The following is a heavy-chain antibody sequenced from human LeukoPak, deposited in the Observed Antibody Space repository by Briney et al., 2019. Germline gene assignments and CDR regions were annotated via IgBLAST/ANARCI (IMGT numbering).Heavy chain of an antibody. D-gene: IGHD2-21*02. Sequence: GSLRLSCAASGFTFSSYGMSWIRQAPGKGLEWVSAISGSGGSTYYADSVKGRFTISRDNAKNSVYLQMNSLRAEDTAVYYCARLQSSREVVVTSIDYWGQGTLVTVSS. CDR1: GFTFSSYG. V-gene: IGHV3-23*01. CDR3: ARLQSSREVVVTSIDY. J-gene: IGHJ4*02. CDR2: ISGSGGST.